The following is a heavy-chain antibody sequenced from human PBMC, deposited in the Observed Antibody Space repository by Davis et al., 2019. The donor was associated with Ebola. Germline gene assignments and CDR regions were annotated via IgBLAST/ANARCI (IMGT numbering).Heavy chain of an antibody. CDR2: ISGSATST. V-gene: IGHV3-11*04. D-gene: IGHD3-9*01. CDR1: GFTFSAYY. J-gene: IGHJ4*02. CDR3: ARDAFSLSRYDTEDH. Sequence: PGGSLRLSCPASGFTFSAYYMSWIRQAPGKGLEWVSYISGSATSTFYADSVKGRSPTSRDNARDSLYRQMDSLRVEDTAIYYCARDAFSLSRYDTEDHWGQGTLVTVSS.